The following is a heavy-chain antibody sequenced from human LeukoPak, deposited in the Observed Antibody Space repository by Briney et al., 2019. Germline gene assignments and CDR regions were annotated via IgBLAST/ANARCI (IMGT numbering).Heavy chain of an antibody. Sequence: GGSLRLSCAASGFTFSSYSMNWVRQAPGKGLEWVSSISSSSSYIYYADSVKGRFTISRDNSKNTLYLQMNSLRAEDTAVYYCAKDEVRGVIDYCYYMDVWGKGTTVTISS. D-gene: IGHD3-10*01. CDR1: GFTFSSYS. J-gene: IGHJ6*03. V-gene: IGHV3-21*01. CDR3: AKDEVRGVIDYCYYMDV. CDR2: ISSSSSYI.